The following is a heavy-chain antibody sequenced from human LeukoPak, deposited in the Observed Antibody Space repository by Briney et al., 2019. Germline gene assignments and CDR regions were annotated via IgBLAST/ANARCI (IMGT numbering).Heavy chain of an antibody. CDR1: GVSISCGGYY. Sequence: SQTLSLTCTVSGVSISCGGYYWSWIRQHPGKGREWIGYIYYSGSTYYHPSLQSRFTISVDTSKNQFSLKLSSVTAADTAVYYCARDRPDYYSGMDVWGQGTTVTVSS. J-gene: IGHJ6*02. CDR3: ARDRPDYYSGMDV. CDR2: IYYSGST. V-gene: IGHV4-31*03. D-gene: IGHD6-6*01.